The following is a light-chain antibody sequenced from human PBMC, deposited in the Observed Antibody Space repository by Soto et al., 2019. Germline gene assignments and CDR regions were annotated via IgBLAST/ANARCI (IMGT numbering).Light chain of an antibody. J-gene: IGLJ3*02. CDR1: SGHSSNA. CDR2: LNSDGRH. Sequence: QPVLTQSPSASASLGASVKLTCTLSSGHSSNAIAWHQQQPEKGPRYLMKLNSDGRHYKGDGIPDRFSGSSSGAERYLTISRLQTEDEADYYCQTWGTGIQVFGGGTKLTVL. CDR3: QTWGTGIQV. V-gene: IGLV4-69*01.